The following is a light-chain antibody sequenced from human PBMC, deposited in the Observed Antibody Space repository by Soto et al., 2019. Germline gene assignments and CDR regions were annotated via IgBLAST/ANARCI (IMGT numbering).Light chain of an antibody. CDR3: SSYTTSSALQV. Sequence: QSALTQPASVSGSPGQPITISCTGTSSDVGANNYVSWYQHHPGKAPKLLIYEVSNRPSGVSNRFSGSKSGNTASLTISGLQADDEADYYCSSYTTSSALQVFGTGAKLTVL. CDR2: EVS. CDR1: SSDVGANNY. V-gene: IGLV2-14*01. J-gene: IGLJ1*01.